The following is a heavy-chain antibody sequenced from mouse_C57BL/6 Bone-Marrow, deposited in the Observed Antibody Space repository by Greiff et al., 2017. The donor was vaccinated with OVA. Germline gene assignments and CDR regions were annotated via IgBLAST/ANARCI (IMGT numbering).Heavy chain of an antibody. CDR1: GFSFNTYA. V-gene: IGHV10-1*01. D-gene: IGHD2-13*01. J-gene: IGHJ1*03. CDR3: VRQGRLGYFDV. Sequence: EVHLVESGGGLVQPKGSLKLSCAASGFSFNTYAMNWVRQAPGKGLEWVARIRSKSNNYATYYADSVKDRFTISRDDSESMLYLQMNNLKTEDTAMYYCVRQGRLGYFDVWGTGTTVTVSS. CDR2: IRSKSNNYAT.